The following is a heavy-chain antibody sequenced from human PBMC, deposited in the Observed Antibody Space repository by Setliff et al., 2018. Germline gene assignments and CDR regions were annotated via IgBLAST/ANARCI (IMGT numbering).Heavy chain of an antibody. V-gene: IGHV3-72*01. CDR2: SRNKANSYTT. CDR3: AKTQFGSGSYFYDY. CDR1: EFTFNKYG. D-gene: IGHD3-10*01. Sequence: GGSLRLSCAASEFTFNKYGMTWVRQAPGKGLEWVGRSRNKANSYTTQYAASVKGRFTISRDDSTNSLFLQMSSLKTDDTAVYYCAKTQFGSGSYFYDYWGQGTLVTVSS. J-gene: IGHJ4*02.